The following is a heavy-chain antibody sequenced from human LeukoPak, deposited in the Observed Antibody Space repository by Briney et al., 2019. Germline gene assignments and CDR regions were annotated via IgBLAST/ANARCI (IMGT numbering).Heavy chain of an antibody. Sequence: GESLQISCKGSGYSFASYWIGWVRQMPGKGLEWMGIIYPGDSDTRYSPSFQGQVTISADKSISTAYLQWSSLKASDTAMYYCARHPTDYVWGSYRYRPYYFDYWGQGTLVTVSS. CDR3: ARHPTDYVWGSYRYRPYYFDY. V-gene: IGHV5-51*01. CDR2: IYPGDSDT. CDR1: GYSFASYW. J-gene: IGHJ4*02. D-gene: IGHD3-16*02.